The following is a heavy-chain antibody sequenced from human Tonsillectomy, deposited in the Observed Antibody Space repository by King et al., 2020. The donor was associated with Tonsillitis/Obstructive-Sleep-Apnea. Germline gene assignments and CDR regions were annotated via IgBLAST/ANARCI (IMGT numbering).Heavy chain of an antibody. J-gene: IGHJ6*02. D-gene: IGHD2-15*01. V-gene: IGHV3-23*04. Sequence: EVQLVESGGGLVQPGGSLRLSCAASGFTFSSYAMSWVRQAPGKGLEWVSAISGSGGSTYYADSVKGRFTISRDNSKNTLYLQMNSLRAEDTAVYYCAKTLGYCSGGSCYSNLYYYYYGMDVWGQGTTVTVSS. CDR3: AKTLGYCSGGSCYSNLYYYYYGMDV. CDR1: GFTFSSYA. CDR2: ISGSGGST.